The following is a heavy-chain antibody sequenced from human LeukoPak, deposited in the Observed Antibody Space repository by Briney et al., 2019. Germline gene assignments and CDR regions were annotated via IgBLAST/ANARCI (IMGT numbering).Heavy chain of an antibody. Sequence: GGSLRLSCAASGLTFSSYWMPWARRAPGEGREWVAYIKQDGSEKYHVASVKGRFTISRDNAKNSLYLQMNSLRAEDTAVYYCARDTGCSGGTCYSFYDYWGQGTLVTVSS. CDR1: GLTFSSYW. J-gene: IGHJ4*02. V-gene: IGHV3-7*01. CDR2: IKQDGSEK. D-gene: IGHD2-15*01. CDR3: ARDTGCSGGTCYSFYDY.